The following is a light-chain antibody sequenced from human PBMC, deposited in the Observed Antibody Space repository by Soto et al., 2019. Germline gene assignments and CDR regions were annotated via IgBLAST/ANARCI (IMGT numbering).Light chain of an antibody. CDR3: QQCSTSPLT. CDR1: QIVRNNY. V-gene: IGKV3-20*01. Sequence: EIVLTQSPGTLSLSPGERVTLSCRASQIVRNNYLAWYQHKPGQPPRLLIDDASRRATGTPDRFSASGSGTDFTLTISRLEPEDFAVYYCQQCSTSPLTFGGGTKVELK. J-gene: IGKJ4*01. CDR2: DAS.